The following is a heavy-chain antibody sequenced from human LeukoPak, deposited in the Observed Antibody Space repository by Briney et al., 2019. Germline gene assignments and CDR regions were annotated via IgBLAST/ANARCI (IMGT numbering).Heavy chain of an antibody. J-gene: IGHJ4*02. CDR3: ARVGRDSGYDISRY. D-gene: IGHD5-12*01. V-gene: IGHV3-64*01. CDR1: GFTFSRDA. CDR2: ISSNGGIT. Sequence: AGGSLRLSCVVSGFTFSRDAMHWVRQAPGKGLEHVSAISSNGGITYYANSVKGRFIISRDNSKNTLYLQMGSLRAEDMAVYYCARVGRDSGYDISRYWGQGTLVTVSS.